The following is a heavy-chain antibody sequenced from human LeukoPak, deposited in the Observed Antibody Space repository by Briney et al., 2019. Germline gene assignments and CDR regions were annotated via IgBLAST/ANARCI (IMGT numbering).Heavy chain of an antibody. Sequence: GGSLRLSCAVSGFTFSDYAMSWFRQAPGKGLEWVALIRGTPYGGTTEYAASVKGRFTISRDDSKSIAYLQMNSLKTEDTAVYYCTRAGKPPYSDYWGQGTLVIVSS. CDR3: TRAGKPPYSDY. J-gene: IGHJ4*02. V-gene: IGHV3-49*03. CDR1: GFTFSDYA. CDR2: IRGTPYGGTT.